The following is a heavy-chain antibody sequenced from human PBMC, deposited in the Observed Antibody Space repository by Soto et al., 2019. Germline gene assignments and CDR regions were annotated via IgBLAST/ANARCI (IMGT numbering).Heavy chain of an antibody. CDR3: APHVHCSGGSCHYDAFDI. CDR1: GFIFGNYM. J-gene: IGHJ3*02. Sequence: EVQLLESGGGLVQPGESLRLSCAVSGFIFGNYMMTWVRQAPGKGLEWVSTIRDGGESTYYADSVKGRFTISRDNSKNPLYLQRDSLGVEDTAVYYCAPHVHCSGGSCHYDAFDIRGQGTMVTVSS. CDR2: IRDGGEST. V-gene: IGHV3-23*01. D-gene: IGHD2-15*01.